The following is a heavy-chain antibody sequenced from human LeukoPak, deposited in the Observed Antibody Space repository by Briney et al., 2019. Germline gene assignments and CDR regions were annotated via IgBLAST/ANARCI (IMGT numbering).Heavy chain of an antibody. V-gene: IGHV4-34*01. CDR3: ARFGTSSSRFFDQ. D-gene: IGHD6-6*01. CDR2: SIIVEAP. Sequence: PSETLSLTCAVYGGSFSGNTGAGSASPQGRGWSGLGQSIIVEAPTTIPSLKSRVTISVDTSKNQFSLKLNSVTAADTAVYYCARFGTSSSRFFDQWGQGTLVTVSS. CDR1: GGSFSGNT. J-gene: IGHJ4*02.